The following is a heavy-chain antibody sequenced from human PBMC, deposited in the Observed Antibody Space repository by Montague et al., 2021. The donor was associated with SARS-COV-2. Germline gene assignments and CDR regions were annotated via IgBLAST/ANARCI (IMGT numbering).Heavy chain of an antibody. CDR3: ATDPGIAAAGTNWFDP. Sequence: SVKVSCKVSGYTLTELSMHWVRQAPGKGLEWMGGFDPEDGETIYAQKSQGRVTMTEDTSTDTAYMELSSLRSEDTAVYYCATDPGIAAAGTNWFDPWGQGTLVTVSS. D-gene: IGHD6-13*01. J-gene: IGHJ5*02. CDR1: GYTLTELS. CDR2: FDPEDGET. V-gene: IGHV1-24*01.